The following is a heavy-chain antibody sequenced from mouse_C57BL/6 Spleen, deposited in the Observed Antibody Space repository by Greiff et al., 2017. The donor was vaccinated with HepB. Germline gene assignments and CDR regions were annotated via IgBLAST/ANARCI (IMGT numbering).Heavy chain of an antibody. CDR1: GYTFTGSW. Sequence: QVQLQQSGAELMKPGASVKLSCKATGYTFTGSWIAWVKQRPGPGLEWIGEILPGSGSTNYNEKFKGKATFTADTASNTAYMQRSSLTTEDSAIYYCAREDYGSSYDYFDYWGQGTTLTVSS. CDR3: AREDYGSSYDYFDY. J-gene: IGHJ2*01. CDR2: ILPGSGST. V-gene: IGHV1-9*01. D-gene: IGHD1-1*01.